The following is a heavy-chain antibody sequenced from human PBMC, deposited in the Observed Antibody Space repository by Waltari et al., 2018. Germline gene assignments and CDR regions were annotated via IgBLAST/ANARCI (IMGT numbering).Heavy chain of an antibody. J-gene: IGHJ4*02. CDR2: MSWYSGSI. Sequence: EVQLVESGGGLVQPGRSLRLSCAASGFTFDDYAMHWVRQAPGKGLEWVSGMSWYSGSIGYADSVKGRFTISRDNAKNALYLQMNSLRAEDTALYYCAKDHYYDSSGYPTIDYWGQGTLVTVSS. V-gene: IGHV3-9*01. D-gene: IGHD3-22*01. CDR3: AKDHYYDSSGYPTIDY. CDR1: GFTFDDYA.